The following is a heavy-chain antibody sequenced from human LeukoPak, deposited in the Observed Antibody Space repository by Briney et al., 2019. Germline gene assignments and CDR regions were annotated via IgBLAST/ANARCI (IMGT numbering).Heavy chain of an antibody. CDR1: GDSIRSNNYY. CDR3: ASGNTLKGVDY. D-gene: IGHD2/OR15-2a*01. CDR2: IYTSGST. V-gene: IGHV4-61*02. Sequence: SETLSLTCSVSGDSIRSNNYYWTWVRQPAGKGLEWTGRIYTSGSTLYSPSLQSRVTISIDQSKNQFSLRLTSVTAADTAVYYCASGNTLKGVDYWGQGTLVSVSS. J-gene: IGHJ4*02.